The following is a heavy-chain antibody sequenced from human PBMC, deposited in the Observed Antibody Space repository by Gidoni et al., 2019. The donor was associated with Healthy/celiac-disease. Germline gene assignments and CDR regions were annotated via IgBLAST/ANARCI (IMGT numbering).Heavy chain of an antibody. CDR2: IYTSGST. Sequence: QVQLQESGPGLVKPSETLSLTCPVSGGSISSYYWSWIRQPAGKGLEWIGRIYTSGSTNYNPPLKRRVTLSVDTSKNQFSLKLSSVTAADTGRDYWGGSAGVRGPQPHDYWGQGTLVTVSS. D-gene: IGHD3-10*01. J-gene: IGHJ4*02. CDR3: GGSAGVRGPQPHDY. CDR1: GGSISSYY. V-gene: IGHV4-4*07.